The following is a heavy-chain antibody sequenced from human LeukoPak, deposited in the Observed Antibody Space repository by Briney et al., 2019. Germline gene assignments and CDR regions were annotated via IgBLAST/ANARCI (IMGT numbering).Heavy chain of an antibody. J-gene: IGHJ3*01. CDR3: ARGAYPDAFDV. V-gene: IGHV4-61*02. CDR1: GGSISSGSYY. CDR2: IYTSGST. Sequence: SQTLSLTCTVSGGSISSGSYYWSWIRQPAGKGLEWIGRIYTSGSTTYNPSLKSRVTISVDTSKSQFSLKLSSVTAADTAVYYCARGAYPDAFDVWGQGTMVTVSS. D-gene: IGHD2-21*01.